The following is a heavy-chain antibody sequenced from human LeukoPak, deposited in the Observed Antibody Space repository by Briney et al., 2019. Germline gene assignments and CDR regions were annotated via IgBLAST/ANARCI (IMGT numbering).Heavy chain of an antibody. V-gene: IGHV3-43*02. CDR1: GFSFDDYA. J-gene: IGHJ4*02. Sequence: GGSLRLSCAASGFSFDDYAMHWVRQAPGKGLEWVSLISGDGGSTYYADSVKGRFTISRDNSKNSLYLQMNSLRTEDTALYYCARDGSGSYWMGDYWGQGTLVTVSS. D-gene: IGHD1-26*01. CDR3: ARDGSGSYWMGDY. CDR2: ISGDGGST.